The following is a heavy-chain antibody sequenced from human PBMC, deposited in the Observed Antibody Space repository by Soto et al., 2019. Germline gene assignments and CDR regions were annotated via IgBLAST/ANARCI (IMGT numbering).Heavy chain of an antibody. J-gene: IGHJ4*02. CDR3: ARDRGYDFWSGYSY. V-gene: IGHV3-21*01. CDR2: ISSSSTYI. D-gene: IGHD3-3*01. Sequence: SLRLSCAASGFTFSSYNMNWVRQAPGKGLEWVSSISSSSTYIYYADSVKGRFTISRDNAKNSLYLQMNSLRAEDTAVYYCARDRGYDFWSGYSYWGQGTLVTVSS. CDR1: GFTFSSYN.